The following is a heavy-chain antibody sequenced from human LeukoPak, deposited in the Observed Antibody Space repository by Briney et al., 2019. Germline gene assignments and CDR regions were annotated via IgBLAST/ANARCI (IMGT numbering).Heavy chain of an antibody. D-gene: IGHD1-26*01. J-gene: IGHJ4*02. V-gene: IGHV1-69*04. CDR2: IIPILGIA. Sequence: SVKVSCKASGGTFSSYAISWVRQAPGQGLEWMGRIIPILGIANYAQKFQGRVTITADKSTSTAYMELSSLRSEDTAVYYCARQAHSGYQEESLHFDYWGQGTLVTVSS. CDR1: GGTFSSYA. CDR3: ARQAHSGYQEESLHFDY.